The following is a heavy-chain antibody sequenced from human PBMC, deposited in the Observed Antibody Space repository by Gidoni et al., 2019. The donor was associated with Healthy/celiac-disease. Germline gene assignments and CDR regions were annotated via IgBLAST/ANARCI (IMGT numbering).Heavy chain of an antibody. CDR3: TSHIAVAEPDFDY. V-gene: IGHV3-73*01. D-gene: IGHD6-19*01. Sequence: EVQLGESGGGLVQPGGSRKLSCAASGFTFSGSAMHWVRQASGKGLEWCGRIRSKANRYATAYAASVKGRFTISRDDSKNTAYLQMNSLKTEDTAVYYCTSHIAVAEPDFDYWGQGTLVTVSS. CDR1: GFTFSGSA. CDR2: IRSKANRYAT. J-gene: IGHJ4*02.